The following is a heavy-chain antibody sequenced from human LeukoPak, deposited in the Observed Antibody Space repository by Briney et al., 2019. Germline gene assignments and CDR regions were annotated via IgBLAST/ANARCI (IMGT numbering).Heavy chain of an antibody. Sequence: PGGSLRLSCAASGFTFSSYDMHWVRQATGKGLGWVSAIGTAGDTYYPGSVKGRFTISRENAKNSMYLQMNSLRAGDTAVYYCTRGSVAGIYYFDYWGQGTLDTVSS. CDR2: IGTAGDT. CDR3: TRGSVAGIYYFDY. D-gene: IGHD6-19*01. V-gene: IGHV3-13*01. J-gene: IGHJ4*02. CDR1: GFTFSSYD.